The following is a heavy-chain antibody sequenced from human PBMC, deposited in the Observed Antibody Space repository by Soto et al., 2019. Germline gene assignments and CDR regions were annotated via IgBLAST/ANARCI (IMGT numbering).Heavy chain of an antibody. CDR1: GDSISSYY. CDR2: INHSGST. CDR3: ARDKITGLFDY. D-gene: IGHD2-8*02. V-gene: IGHV4-34*01. J-gene: IGHJ4*02. Sequence: SETLSLTCTVSGDSISSYYWSWIRQPPGKGLEWIGEINHSGSTNYNPSLKSRVTISVDTSKNQFSLKLTSVTAADTAVYYCARDKITGLFDYWGQGTLVTVSS.